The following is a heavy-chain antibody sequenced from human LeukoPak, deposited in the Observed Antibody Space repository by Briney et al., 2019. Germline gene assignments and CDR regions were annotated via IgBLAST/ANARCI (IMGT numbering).Heavy chain of an antibody. D-gene: IGHD6-19*01. V-gene: IGHV5-51*01. J-gene: IGHJ5*02. Sequence: GESLKISCKGSGYSFTSYWIGWVRQMPGKGLEWMGIIYPGDSDTRYSPSFPGQVTISADKSISTAYLQWSSLKASDTTMYYCARGRGSGRYSHWFDPWGQGTLVTVSS. CDR2: IYPGDSDT. CDR1: GYSFTSYW. CDR3: ARGRGSGRYSHWFDP.